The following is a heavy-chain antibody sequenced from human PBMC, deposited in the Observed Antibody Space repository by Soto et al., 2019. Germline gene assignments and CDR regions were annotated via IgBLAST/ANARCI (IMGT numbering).Heavy chain of an antibody. CDR1: GGSLSGYF. CDR2: INDNGGT. J-gene: IGHJ3*02. V-gene: IGHV4-34*01. CDR3: ARAGFSGPYDAFDI. Sequence: QVQLQQWGAGLLKPSETLSLTCGVFGGSLSGYFWSWIRQPPGKGLEWIGEINDNGGTNYNPSLESRVTISVDTSKKHFSLKLPSIIAADTAVYVCARAGFSGPYDAFDIWGQGTMVTVSS. D-gene: IGHD1-26*01.